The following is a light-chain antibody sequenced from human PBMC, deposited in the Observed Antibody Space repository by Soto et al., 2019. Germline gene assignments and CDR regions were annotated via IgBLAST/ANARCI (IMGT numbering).Light chain of an antibody. CDR3: QLYGSSPIFT. V-gene: IGKV3-20*01. CDR2: GAS. Sequence: EIVLTQSPGTLSLSPGERATLSCRASQSVSSTYLAWYQQKPGQAPRLLIYGASSRATGIPDRFSGSGSGTDFTLTISRLEAEDFAVYYCQLYGSSPIFTFGPGTKVDIK. CDR1: QSVSSTY. J-gene: IGKJ3*01.